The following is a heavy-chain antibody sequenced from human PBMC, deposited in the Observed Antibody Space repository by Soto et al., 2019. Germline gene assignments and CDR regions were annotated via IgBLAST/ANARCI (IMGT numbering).Heavy chain of an antibody. Sequence: QVQLQESGPGLVKPSATLSLTCAVSGGSISSSNWWSWVRQPPGKGLEWIGEIFHSGSTNYNPSLQSRFTITLAKSTNQYSLQQISLTALDTALYYSAGRVVGSATDWGLGSLVAVSS. V-gene: IGHV4-4*02. D-gene: IGHD1-26*01. J-gene: IGHJ4*02. CDR2: IFHSGST. CDR3: AGRVVGSATD. CDR1: GGSISSSNW.